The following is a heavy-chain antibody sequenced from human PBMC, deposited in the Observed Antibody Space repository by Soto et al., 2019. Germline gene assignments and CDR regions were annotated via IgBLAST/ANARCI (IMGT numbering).Heavy chain of an antibody. CDR2: IWYDGSNR. Sequence: LRLSCAASGFTFSTYGLHWVRQARCKGLEWVAIIWYDGSNRYYADSVKGRFTISRDDSKNTLYLQMNSLRVEDTAVYFCARDASAYDGGWYPRGFDPWGQGTLVTVSS. CDR3: ARDASAYDGGWYPRGFDP. D-gene: IGHD6-19*01. J-gene: IGHJ5*02. V-gene: IGHV3-33*01. CDR1: GFTFSTYG.